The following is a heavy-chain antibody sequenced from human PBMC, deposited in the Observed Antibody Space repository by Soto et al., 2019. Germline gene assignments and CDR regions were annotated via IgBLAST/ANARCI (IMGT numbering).Heavy chain of an antibody. CDR3: ARWGVVNAFDD. CDR2: IYHSGNT. J-gene: IGHJ3*01. CDR1: GGSISSSNW. V-gene: IGHV4-4*02. Sequence: QVQLQESGPGLVKTSGTLSITCAVSGGSISSSNWWSWVRQPPGKWLEWIGEIYHSGNTNYNPSLKSRGTISVDKCKNQFSLKLSSVTAADTAVDECARWGVVNAFDDWGKGTMVTVSS. D-gene: IGHD2-15*01.